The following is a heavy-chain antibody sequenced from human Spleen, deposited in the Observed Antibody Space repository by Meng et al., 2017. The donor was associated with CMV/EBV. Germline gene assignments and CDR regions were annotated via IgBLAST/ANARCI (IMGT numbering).Heavy chain of an antibody. V-gene: IGHV3-48*03. Sequence: GESLKISCAASGFTFSHYEMHWVRQAPGKGLEWVSYIGNSGKTIYYADSVKGRFTISRDNAENSLYLQLNSLRGDDTAVYFCAKDAARQYYDSSGSYFDYWGLGTLVTVSS. J-gene: IGHJ4*02. CDR2: IGNSGKTI. CDR3: AKDAARQYYDSSGSYFDY. D-gene: IGHD3-22*01. CDR1: GFTFSHYE.